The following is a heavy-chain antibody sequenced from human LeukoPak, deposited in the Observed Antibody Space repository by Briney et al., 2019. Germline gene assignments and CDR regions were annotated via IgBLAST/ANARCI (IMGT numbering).Heavy chain of an antibody. V-gene: IGHV3-48*04. Sequence: GGSLRLSCVDSGITFSDHSMNWVRQAPGKGLEWISYISLSSNTIYYADSVRGRFTVSRDNAKNSLYLQMNSLRVDDTAQYYCARVAVGSRQLPASKYFDYWGQGTLVTVSS. J-gene: IGHJ4*02. CDR3: ARVAVGSRQLPASKYFDY. CDR2: ISLSSNTI. D-gene: IGHD2-2*01. CDR1: GITFSDHS.